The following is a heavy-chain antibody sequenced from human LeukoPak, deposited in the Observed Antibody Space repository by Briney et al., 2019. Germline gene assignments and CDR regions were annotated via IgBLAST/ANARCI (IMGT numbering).Heavy chain of an antibody. V-gene: IGHV3-23*01. J-gene: IGHJ4*02. D-gene: IGHD3-3*01. Sequence: GGSLRLSCAASGFTFSDYYMSWIRQAPGKGLEWVSGISGSGGSTYYADSVKGRFTISRDNSKNTLYLQMNSLRAEDTAVYYCAKVLLFLEWYQGLDYWGQGTLVTVSS. CDR2: ISGSGGST. CDR3: AKVLLFLEWYQGLDY. CDR1: GFTFSDYY.